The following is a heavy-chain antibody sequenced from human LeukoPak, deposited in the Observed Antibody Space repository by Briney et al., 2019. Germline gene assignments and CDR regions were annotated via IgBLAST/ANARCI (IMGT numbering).Heavy chain of an antibody. V-gene: IGHV1-2*02. CDR3: GRADFIDAGPYVIAP. CDR2: INTKTGRT. CDR1: GYTFTDYY. D-gene: IGHD3-3*01. J-gene: IGHJ5*02. Sequence: ASVKVSCKTSGYTFTDYYIHWVRQAPGQGLEGMGWINTKTGRTSFARTFQGRITLTSDPSITTVYMDMAWLTSDDTAIYFCGRADFIDAGPYVIAPWGQGTLVTVSS.